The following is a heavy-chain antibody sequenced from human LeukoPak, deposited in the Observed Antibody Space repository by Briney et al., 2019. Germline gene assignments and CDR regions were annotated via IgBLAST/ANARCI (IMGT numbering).Heavy chain of an antibody. CDR2: INWNGGST. CDR3: ARDRSSDGGQMGDAFDI. CDR1: GFTFSSYG. D-gene: IGHD3-16*01. Sequence: SGGSLRLSCAASGFTFSSYGMHWVRQAPGKGLEWVSGINWNGGSTGYADSVKGRFTISRDNAKNSLYLQMNSLRAEDTALYHCARDRSSDGGQMGDAFDIWGQGTMVTVSS. V-gene: IGHV3-20*01. J-gene: IGHJ3*02.